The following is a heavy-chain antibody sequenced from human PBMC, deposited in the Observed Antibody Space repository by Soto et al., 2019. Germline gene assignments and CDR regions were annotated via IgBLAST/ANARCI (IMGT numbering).Heavy chain of an antibody. CDR3: ARDHHSYYDTSGYYPYFDF. CDR2: IYYTGST. V-gene: IGHV4-61*01. Sequence: SETLSLTCTVSGGSVNTAPYHWSWIRQSPRNGLEWIGNIYYTGSTNYNPSFEGRVATSLDTSNNQFSLRLTSLTAADTAVYFCARDHHSYYDTSGYYPYFDFWGQGTLVTVSS. D-gene: IGHD3-22*01. J-gene: IGHJ4*02. CDR1: GGSVNTAPYH.